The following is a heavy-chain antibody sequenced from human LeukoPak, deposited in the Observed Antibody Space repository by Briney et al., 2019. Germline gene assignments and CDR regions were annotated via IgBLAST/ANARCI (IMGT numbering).Heavy chain of an antibody. D-gene: IGHD2-15*01. CDR1: GYTFTSYS. CDR2: ISGYSGNT. CDR3: ARRVVSLEAFDV. V-gene: IGHV1-18*01. Sequence: AASVKVSCKASGYTFTSYSITWVRQAPGQGLEWMGWISGYSGNTKYAQKLQGRVSLTTDTSTSTAYMELKSLRSDDTAVYFCARRVVSLEAFDVWGQGTVVSVPS. J-gene: IGHJ3*01.